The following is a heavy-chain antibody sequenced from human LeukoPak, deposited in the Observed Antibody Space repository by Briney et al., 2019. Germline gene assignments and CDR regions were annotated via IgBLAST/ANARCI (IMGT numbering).Heavy chain of an antibody. CDR2: ISAYNGNI. CDR1: GYTFTSYG. D-gene: IGHD5-12*01. J-gene: IGHJ4*02. CDR3: ARDDALVATGSFDY. Sequence: ASVKVSCKASGYTFTSYGINWVRQAPGQGLEWMGWISAYNGNINYAQKPQGRVTMTTDTSTSTAYMELRSLRSDDTAVYYCARDDALVATGSFDYWGQGTLVTVSS. V-gene: IGHV1-18*01.